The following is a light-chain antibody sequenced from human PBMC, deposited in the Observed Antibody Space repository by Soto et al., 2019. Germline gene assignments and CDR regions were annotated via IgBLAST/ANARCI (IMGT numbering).Light chain of an antibody. J-gene: IGKJ5*01. CDR1: RSVRSN. Sequence: EILMTQSPATLSVSPGERATLSCKASRSVRSNLAWYQQKPGQAPRLLISGASTRATGITDRFSGSGSGTEFTLTINSLQSEDFAVYYCQQYNYWPGTFGQGTRLENK. CDR2: GAS. V-gene: IGKV3-15*01. CDR3: QQYNYWPGT.